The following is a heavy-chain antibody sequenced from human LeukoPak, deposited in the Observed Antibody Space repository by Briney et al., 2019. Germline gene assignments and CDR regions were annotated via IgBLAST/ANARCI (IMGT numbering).Heavy chain of an antibody. CDR3: AREEAGGTFDY. J-gene: IGHJ4*02. CDR2: ITPSGGST. V-gene: IGHV1-46*01. D-gene: IGHD3-16*01. CDR1: VYTFTSYH. Sequence: ASVKVSCKASVYTFTSYHMHWVRQAPGQGLEWMGIITPSGGSTTYAQKFQGRVTMTRDTSTSTVYMELSSLRSEDTAVYYCAREEAGGTFDYWGQGTLVTVSS.